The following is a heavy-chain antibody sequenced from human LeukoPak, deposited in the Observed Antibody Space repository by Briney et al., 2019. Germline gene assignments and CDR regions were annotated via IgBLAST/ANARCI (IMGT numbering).Heavy chain of an antibody. V-gene: IGHV3-64*01. D-gene: IGHD6-19*01. CDR1: GFSFSGDY. J-gene: IGHJ4*02. CDR2: ISGNGVTT. Sequence: GGSLRLSCAASGFSFSGDYIHWVRQAPGKGLEYVSAISGNGVTTHYTNSVKGRFTISRDNSKNTVYLQMGSLSTEDTAVYYCARESGAVAGRSYDYWGQGTLVTVSS. CDR3: ARESGAVAGRSYDY.